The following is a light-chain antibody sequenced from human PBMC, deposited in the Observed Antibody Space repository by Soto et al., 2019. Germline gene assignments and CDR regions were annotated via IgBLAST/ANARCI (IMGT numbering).Light chain of an antibody. Sequence: DIQMTQSPSSLSASVGDRDTITCRASQSISSYLNWYQQKPGKPPKILIYAASSLQSGVPSRFSCSESGTDFTHTISDLQPADFATYYCQQSYSTPITCGGGPIMDIK. V-gene: IGKV1-39*01. CDR1: QSISSY. J-gene: IGKJ3*01. CDR2: AAS. CDR3: QQSYSTPIT.